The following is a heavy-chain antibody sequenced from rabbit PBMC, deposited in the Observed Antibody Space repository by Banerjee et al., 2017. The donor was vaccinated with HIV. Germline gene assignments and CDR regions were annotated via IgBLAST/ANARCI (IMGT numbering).Heavy chain of an antibody. J-gene: IGHJ3*01. V-gene: IGHV1S45*01. Sequence: QEQLVESGGGLVTLGGSLKLSCKASGIDFSTYGITWVRQAPGKGLEWIACIWTGSGTIYYASWAKGRFTISKTSSTTVTLQMTSLTAADTATYFCASDPGAWDSLDFWGPGTLVTVS. D-gene: IGHD4-1*01. CDR1: GIDFSTYG. CDR3: ASDPGAWDSLDF. CDR2: IWTGSGTI.